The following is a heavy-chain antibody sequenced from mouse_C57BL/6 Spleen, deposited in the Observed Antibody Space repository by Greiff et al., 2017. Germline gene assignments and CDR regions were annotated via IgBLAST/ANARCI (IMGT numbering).Heavy chain of an antibody. D-gene: IGHD3-2*02. CDR1: GFTFSDYG. V-gene: IGHV5-17*01. J-gene: IGHJ2*01. CDR2: ISSGSSTI. Sequence: EVQLQQSGGGLVKPGGSLKLSCAASGFTFSDYGMHWVRQAPEKGLEWVAYISSGSSTIYYADTVKGRFTISRDNAKNTLFRQMTSLRSEDTVMYNCARPQATGCFDYWGQGTTLTVSS. CDR3: ARPQATGCFDY.